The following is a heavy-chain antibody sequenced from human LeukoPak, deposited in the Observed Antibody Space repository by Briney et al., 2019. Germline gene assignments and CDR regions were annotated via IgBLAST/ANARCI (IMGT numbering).Heavy chain of an antibody. CDR2: ISYDGSNK. Sequence: GRSLRLSCAASGFTFSSYAMHWVRQAPGKGLEWVAVISYDGSNKYYADSVKGRFTISRDNSKNTQYLQMNSLRAEDTAVYYCARDGSYYYDSSGCYDAFDIWGQGTMVTVSS. CDR3: ARDGSYYYDSSGCYDAFDI. V-gene: IGHV3-30-3*01. D-gene: IGHD3-22*01. J-gene: IGHJ3*02. CDR1: GFTFSSYA.